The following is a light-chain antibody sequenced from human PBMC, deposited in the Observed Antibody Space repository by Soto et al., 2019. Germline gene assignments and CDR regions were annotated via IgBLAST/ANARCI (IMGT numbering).Light chain of an antibody. CDR3: QSYDSSLSGSV. V-gene: IGLV1-40*01. J-gene: IGLJ3*02. CDR2: GNS. Sequence: QAVVTQPPSVSGAPGQRVTISCTGSSSNIGAGYDVHWYQQLPGTAPILLIYGNSNRPSGVPDRFSGSKSGTSASLAITGLQAEDEADYYRQSYDSSLSGSVFGGGTKLTVL. CDR1: SSNIGAGYD.